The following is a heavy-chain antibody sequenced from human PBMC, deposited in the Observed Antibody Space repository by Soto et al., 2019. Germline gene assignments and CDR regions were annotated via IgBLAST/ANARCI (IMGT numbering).Heavy chain of an antibody. V-gene: IGHV4-34*01. CDR2: INHSGST. D-gene: IGHD6-13*01. Sequence: SETLSLTCGVYGGSFSDYYWTWIRQPPGKGLEWIGEINHSGSTNYNPSLKSRVTISVDTSKNQFSLNLRSVTAADTAVYFCARRRSSWFWGQYYYGMDVWGQGTTVTVSS. CDR1: GGSFSDYY. CDR3: ARRRSSWFWGQYYYGMDV. J-gene: IGHJ6*02.